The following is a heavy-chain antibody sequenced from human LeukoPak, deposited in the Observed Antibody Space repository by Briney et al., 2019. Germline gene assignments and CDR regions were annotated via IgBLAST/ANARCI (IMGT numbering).Heavy chain of an antibody. CDR2: ISSSSSTI. V-gene: IGHV3-48*01. J-gene: IGHJ6*02. CDR1: GFTFSTYS. CDR3: ARDRPGSMDV. D-gene: IGHD3-10*01. Sequence: GGSLRLSCAASGFTFSTYSMNWVRQAPVKGLEWVSYISSSSSTIHYADSVKGRFTISRDNAKNSLYLQMNSLRAEDTAVYYCARDRPGSMDVWGQGTTVTVSS.